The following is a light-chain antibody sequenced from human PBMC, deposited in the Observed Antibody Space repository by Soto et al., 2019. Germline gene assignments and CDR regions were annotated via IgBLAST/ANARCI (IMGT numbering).Light chain of an antibody. V-gene: IGLV2-8*01. Sequence: QSALTQPPSASGSPGQSVTISCTGTSSDVGGYNYVSWYQQYPGRAPTLMIYEVTKRPSGVPDRFSGSKSGNTASLTVSGLQAEEEDDYYCSSYAASNNFYFVFGGGTKLTVL. J-gene: IGLJ3*02. CDR3: SSYAASNNFYFV. CDR2: EVT. CDR1: SSDVGGYNY.